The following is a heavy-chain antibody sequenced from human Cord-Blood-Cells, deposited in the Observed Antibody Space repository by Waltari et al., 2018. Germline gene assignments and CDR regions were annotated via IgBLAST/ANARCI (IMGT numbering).Heavy chain of an antibody. J-gene: IGHJ4*02. CDR2: IYYSGST. CDR3: ARHRGAYCGGDCYYFDY. CDR1: GGSISSSSYY. D-gene: IGHD2-21*02. V-gene: IGHV4-39*01. Sequence: QLQLQESGPGLVKPSETLSLTCTVSGGSISSSSYYWGWIRQPPGKGRGWIGSIYYSGSTYYNPCLKRRVTISVDTSKSQFSLKLSSVTAADTAVYYCARHRGAYCGGDCYYFDYWGQGTLVTVSS.